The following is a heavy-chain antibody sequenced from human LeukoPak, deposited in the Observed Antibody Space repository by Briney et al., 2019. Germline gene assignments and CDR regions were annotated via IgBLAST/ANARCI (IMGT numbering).Heavy chain of an antibody. CDR1: GGSFSGYY. CDR2: INHSGST. V-gene: IGHV4-34*01. CDR3: AGGSSGYYSYYYYGMDV. D-gene: IGHD3-22*01. J-gene: IGHJ6*02. Sequence: PSETLSLTCAVYGGSFSGYYWSWIRQPPGKGLEWIGEINHSGSTNYNPSLKSRVTISVDTSKNQFSLKLSSVTAADTAVYHCAGGSSGYYSYYYYGMDVWGQGTTVTVSS.